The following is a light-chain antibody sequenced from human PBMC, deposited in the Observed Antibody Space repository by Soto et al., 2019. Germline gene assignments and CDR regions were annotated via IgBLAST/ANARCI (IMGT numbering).Light chain of an antibody. Sequence: DMVFTQTPGARSVAPEGRAPLSRSDKERISSSYLAWCQQKPGQSPGLRICGAGSRATGIPDRFSGSGSGTDFTLTINRLEPEDFAVYYCQQYGSSPLTFGQGTKVDIK. CDR3: QQYGSSPLT. CDR1: ERISSSY. J-gene: IGKJ1*01. CDR2: GAG. V-gene: IGKV3-20*01.